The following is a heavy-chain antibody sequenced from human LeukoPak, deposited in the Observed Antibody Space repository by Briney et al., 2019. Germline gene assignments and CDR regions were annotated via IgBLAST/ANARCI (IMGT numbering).Heavy chain of an antibody. CDR1: GGSISSGGYY. CDR2: IYYSGST. CDR3: ARDRLGYCSSTSCTYYYYGMDV. D-gene: IGHD2-2*01. J-gene: IGHJ6*02. V-gene: IGHV4-31*03. Sequence: SETLSLTCTVSGGSISSGGYYWSWIGQHPGKGLEWIGYIYYSGSTYYNPSLKSRVTISVDTSKNQFSLKLSSVTAADTAVYYCARDRLGYCSSTSCTYYYYGMDVWGQGTTVTVSS.